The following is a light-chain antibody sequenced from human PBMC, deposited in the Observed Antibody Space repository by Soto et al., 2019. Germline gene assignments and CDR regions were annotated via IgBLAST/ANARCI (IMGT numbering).Light chain of an antibody. V-gene: IGLV2-14*03. CDR2: DVS. CDR3: GSYTTSSNYV. Sequence: QSVLTQPASVSGSPGQSITISCTGTISDVGSYNYVSWYQQYPGKAPKLMIYDVSTRPSGVSDRFSGSKSGNTASLTISGLRAEDEADYYCGSYTTSSNYVFGTGTKLTV. CDR1: ISDVGSYNY. J-gene: IGLJ1*01.